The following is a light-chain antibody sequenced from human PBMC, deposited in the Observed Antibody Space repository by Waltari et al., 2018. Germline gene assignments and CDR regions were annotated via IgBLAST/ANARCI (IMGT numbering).Light chain of an antibody. CDR2: TAS. J-gene: IGKJ1*01. CDR1: EKITSSY. Sequence: IVLMQSPGTLSLSPGESATLSCRASEKITSSYIPWYQHKPGQAPRLLIYTASYRATGVPDRFSGSGSGTDFVLTISRLEPEDFAVYYCQYYNSAPRTFGQGTKVDIK. V-gene: IGKV3-20*01. CDR3: QYYNSAPRT.